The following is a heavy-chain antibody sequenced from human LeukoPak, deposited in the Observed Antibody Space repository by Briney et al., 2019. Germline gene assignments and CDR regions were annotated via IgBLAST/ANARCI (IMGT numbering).Heavy chain of an antibody. CDR1: GFTFSSYA. Sequence: GGSLRLSCAASGFTFSSYAMHWVRQAPGKGLEYVSAISSNGGSTYYANSVKGRFTISRDNSKNTLYLQMGSLRAEDMAVYYCARGMVRGVITGWFDPWGQGTLVTVSS. J-gene: IGHJ5*02. CDR3: ARGMVRGVITGWFDP. D-gene: IGHD3-10*01. V-gene: IGHV3-64*01. CDR2: ISSNGGST.